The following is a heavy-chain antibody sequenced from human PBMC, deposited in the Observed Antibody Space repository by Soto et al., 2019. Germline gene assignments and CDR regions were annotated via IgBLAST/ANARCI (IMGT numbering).Heavy chain of an antibody. Sequence: QEQLQESGPRLVKPSETLSLTCSVSGGSISNYHWSWIRQPPGKGLEWIGYISYTGSTNYSPSLKSRVTMLLATSKKQFSLKPSSVTAADTAVYYCARVAADAYWSGYDDYWGQGTLVTVSS. J-gene: IGHJ4*02. CDR2: ISYTGST. CDR3: ARVAADAYWSGYDDY. CDR1: GGSISNYH. D-gene: IGHD3-3*01. V-gene: IGHV4-59*01.